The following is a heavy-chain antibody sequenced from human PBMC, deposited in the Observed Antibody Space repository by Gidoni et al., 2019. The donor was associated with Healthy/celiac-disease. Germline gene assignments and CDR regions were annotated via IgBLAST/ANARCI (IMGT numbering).Heavy chain of an antibody. V-gene: IGHV3-13*01. J-gene: IGHJ6*02. CDR1: GFPFSCYD. Sequence: EVQLVESGGGLVQPGGSLRLSCAPSGFPFSCYDMHWVRHATGKGLEWVSAIGTAVDTYYPGSVKGRFTISRENAKNSLYLQMNSLRAGDTAVYYCARGSGSGWYMSGYYYGMDVWGQGTTVTVSS. D-gene: IGHD6-19*01. CDR3: ARGSGSGWYMSGYYYGMDV. CDR2: IGTAVDT.